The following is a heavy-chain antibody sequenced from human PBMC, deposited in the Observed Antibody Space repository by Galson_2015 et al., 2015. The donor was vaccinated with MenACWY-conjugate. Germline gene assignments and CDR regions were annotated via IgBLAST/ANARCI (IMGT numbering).Heavy chain of an antibody. J-gene: IGHJ4*02. CDR2: TRYDANDK. V-gene: IGHV3-30*02. D-gene: IGHD6-19*01. Sequence: SLRLSCAASGFTFSNHGMHWVRQAPGKGLEWVAFTRYDANDKYYAESVKGRFTISRDNSKNTLYLQMNSLRAEDTAVYYCAKLYSTDWETLGYWGQGTLVTVSS. CDR3: AKLYSTDWETLGY. CDR1: GFTFSNHG.